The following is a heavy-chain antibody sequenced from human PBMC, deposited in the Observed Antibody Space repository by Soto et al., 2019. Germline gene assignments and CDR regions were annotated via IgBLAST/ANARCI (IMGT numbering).Heavy chain of an antibody. V-gene: IGHV3-21*04. D-gene: IGHD2-21*02. CDR3: ARLVVTAIRRGGYFDY. J-gene: IGHJ4*02. CDR1: GFSLSGYS. CDR2: ISSSSTYI. Sequence: GGSLRLSCAASGFSLSGYSMSWVRQAPGQGLEWVSSISSSSTYIYYADSVKGRFTISRDNAKNTLYLQMNSLRAEDTAVYYCARLVVTAIRRGGYFDYWGQGTLVTVSS.